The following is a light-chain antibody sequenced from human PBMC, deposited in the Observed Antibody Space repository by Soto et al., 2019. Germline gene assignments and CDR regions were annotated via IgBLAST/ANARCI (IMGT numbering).Light chain of an antibody. V-gene: IGKV3-20*01. CDR2: GAS. CDR1: QSVSSSY. Sequence: EIVLTQSPGTLSLSPGERATLSCRASQSVSSSYLAWYQQKPGQAPRLLIYGASSRANGIPDRFSGSGSRADFTITISRLEPEDSAVYYWQQYGSSPPWTSGQGTKVVIK. CDR3: QQYGSSPPWT. J-gene: IGKJ1*01.